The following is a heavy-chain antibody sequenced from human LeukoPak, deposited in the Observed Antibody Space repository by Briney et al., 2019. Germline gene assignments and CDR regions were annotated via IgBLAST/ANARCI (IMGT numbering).Heavy chain of an antibody. V-gene: IGHV3-30-3*01. CDR3: ARASYQFNYFDY. Sequence: GGSLRLSCAASGFTFSSYAMHWVRQAPGKGLEWVAVISYDGSNKYYADSVKGRFTISRDNSKNTLYLQMNSLRAEGTAVYYCARASYQFNYFDYWGQGTLVTVSS. CDR1: GFTFSSYA. J-gene: IGHJ4*02. D-gene: IGHD2-2*01. CDR2: ISYDGSNK.